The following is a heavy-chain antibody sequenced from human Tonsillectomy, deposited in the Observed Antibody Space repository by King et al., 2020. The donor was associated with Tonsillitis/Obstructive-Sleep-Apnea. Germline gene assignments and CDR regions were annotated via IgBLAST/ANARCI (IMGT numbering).Heavy chain of an antibody. V-gene: IGHV1-2*02. Sequence: VQLVESGAEVKKPGASVKVSCKASGYTFTGYYMHWVRQAPGQGLEWMGWINPNSGGTNYAQKFQGRVTMTRDTSISTAYMELSRLRSDDTAVYYCARDGYCCGGSCNNWFDPWGQGTLVTVSS. CDR1: GYTFTGYY. CDR2: INPNSGGT. J-gene: IGHJ5*02. CDR3: ARDGYCCGGSCNNWFDP. D-gene: IGHD2-15*01.